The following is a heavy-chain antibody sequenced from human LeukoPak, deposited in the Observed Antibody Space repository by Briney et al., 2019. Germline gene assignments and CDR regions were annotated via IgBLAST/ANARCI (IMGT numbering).Heavy chain of an antibody. CDR3: AKTTIGYSSGRYRGWPVDY. D-gene: IGHD6-19*01. J-gene: IGHJ4*02. Sequence: GGSLRLSCAASGFTFSSYAMYWVRQAPGKGLEWVSGIFCSGRSTHYADSVKGRFTISRDNSKNTVYLQMNSLRAEETAVYYCAKTTIGYSSGRYRGWPVDYWGQGTLVTVSS. CDR2: IFCSGRST. CDR1: GFTFSSYA. V-gene: IGHV3-23*01.